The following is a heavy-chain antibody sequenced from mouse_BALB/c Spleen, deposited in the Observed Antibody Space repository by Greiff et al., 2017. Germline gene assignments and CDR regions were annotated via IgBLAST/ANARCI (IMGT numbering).Heavy chain of an antibody. CDR2: ISTYYGNT. J-gene: IGHJ3*01. CDR1: GYTFTDYA. Sequence: VKLMESGPELVRPGVSVKISCKGSGYTFTDYAMHWVKQSHAKSLEWIGVISTYYGNTNYNQKFKGKATMTVDKSSSTAYMELARLTSEDSAIYYSARGRYDDGFAYWGQGTLVTVSA. CDR3: ARGRYDDGFAY. D-gene: IGHD2-4*01. V-gene: IGHV1-67*01.